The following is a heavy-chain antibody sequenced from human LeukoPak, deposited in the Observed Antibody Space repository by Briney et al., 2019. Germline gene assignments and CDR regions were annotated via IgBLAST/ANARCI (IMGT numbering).Heavy chain of an antibody. J-gene: IGHJ4*02. V-gene: IGHV3-23*01. CDR1: RLTFSSYA. D-gene: IGHD3-3*01. CDR3: AKVGFSEMEWLLYSDN. Sequence: GGSLRLSCAASRLTFSSYAMSWVRQASGKGLEWVSAISGSSGQTYYADSVKGRFTISRDNSKNTLYLQMNSLRAEDTAVYYCAKVGFSEMEWLLYSDNWGQGTLVTVSS. CDR2: ISGSSGQT.